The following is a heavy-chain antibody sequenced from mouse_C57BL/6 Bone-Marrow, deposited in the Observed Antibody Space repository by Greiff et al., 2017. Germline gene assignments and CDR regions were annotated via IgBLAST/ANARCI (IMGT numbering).Heavy chain of an antibody. CDR3: ARGCYDYVSWFAY. D-gene: IGHD2-4*01. CDR2: ISYDGSN. V-gene: IGHV3-6*01. CDR1: GYSITSGYY. J-gene: IGHJ3*01. Sequence: EVKLQESGPGLVKPSQSLSLTCSVTGYSITSGYYWNWIRQFPGNKLEWMGYISYDGSNNYNPSLKNRISITRDTSKNQFFLKLNSVTTEDTATYYCARGCYDYVSWFAYWGQGTLVTVSA.